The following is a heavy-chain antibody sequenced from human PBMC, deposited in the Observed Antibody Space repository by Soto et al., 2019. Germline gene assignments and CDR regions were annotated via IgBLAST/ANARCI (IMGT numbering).Heavy chain of an antibody. CDR1: GGSISSCGYS. Sequence: SETLSLTFAVSGGSISSCGYSWSWIRQPPGKGLEWIGYIYHSGSTYYKPSLKSRVTISVERSKNQFSLKLSSVTAADTAVYYCARLYGYYDFWSGYSRPDYYYGMDVWGQGTTVT. J-gene: IGHJ6*02. D-gene: IGHD3-3*01. CDR2: IYHSGST. CDR3: ARLYGYYDFWSGYSRPDYYYGMDV. V-gene: IGHV4-30-2*01.